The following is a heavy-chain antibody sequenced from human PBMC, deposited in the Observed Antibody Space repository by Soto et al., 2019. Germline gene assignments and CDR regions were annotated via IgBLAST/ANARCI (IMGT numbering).Heavy chain of an antibody. CDR1: GYTFTSYA. V-gene: IGHV1-3*01. D-gene: IGHD2-2*01. Sequence: GASVKVSCKASGYTFTSYALHWVRQAPGQRLEWMGWINAGNGNTKYSQKFQGRVTITKDTSATTAYMELGSLRSEDTAVYYCARDLVGWPDDWGQGTLVTVSS. CDR3: ARDLVGWPDD. J-gene: IGHJ4*02. CDR2: INAGNGNT.